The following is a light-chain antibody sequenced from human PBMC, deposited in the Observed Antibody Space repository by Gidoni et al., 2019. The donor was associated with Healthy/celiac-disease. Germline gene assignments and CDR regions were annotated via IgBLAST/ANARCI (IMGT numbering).Light chain of an antibody. CDR3: AAWDDSMTGYV. CDR2: SNN. Sequence: QSMLTQPPSASGPPGQSVTISCSGSRPNIGTNFVSWYKHLPGTAPTLLIHSNNERPSGVPERFSASKSGTSASLAISGLRSEDEADYYCAAWDDSMTGYVFGSGTKVNVL. CDR1: RPNIGTNF. V-gene: IGLV1-47*02. J-gene: IGLJ1*01.